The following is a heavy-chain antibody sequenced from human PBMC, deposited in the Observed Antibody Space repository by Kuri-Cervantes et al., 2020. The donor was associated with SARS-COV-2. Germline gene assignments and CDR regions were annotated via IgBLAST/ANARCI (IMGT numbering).Heavy chain of an antibody. V-gene: IGHV3-11*04. CDR1: GFTFSDYY. D-gene: IGHD5-24*01. CDR3: ASLLIRSRETPYWYFDL. Sequence: GESLKISCAASGFTFSDYYMSWIRQAPGKGLEWVSYISSSGSTIYYADSVKGRFTISRDNAKNSLYLQMNSLRAEDTAMYYCASLLIRSRETPYWYFDLWGRGTLVTVSS. CDR2: ISSSGSTI. J-gene: IGHJ2*01.